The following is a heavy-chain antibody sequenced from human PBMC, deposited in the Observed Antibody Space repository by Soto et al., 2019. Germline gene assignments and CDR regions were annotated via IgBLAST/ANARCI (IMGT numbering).Heavy chain of an antibody. J-gene: IGHJ6*02. CDR3: GTSSRKDYHFAMDV. D-gene: IGHD6-6*01. CDR1: GFSVSSSD. V-gene: IGHV3-53*01. Sequence: GGSLRLSCAASGFSVSSSDMSWVRQVPGEGLEWVSVIYSGGSTHDADYVKGRFSVSRDTSKNTVDLQMNSLRVDDTAVYYCGTSSRKDYHFAMDVWGQGTAVTVAS. CDR2: IYSGGST.